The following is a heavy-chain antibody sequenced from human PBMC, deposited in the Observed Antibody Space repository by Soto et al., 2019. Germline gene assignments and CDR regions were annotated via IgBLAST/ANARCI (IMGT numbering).Heavy chain of an antibody. CDR2: VIPTLATA. CDR1: GGPFNNHA. J-gene: IGHJ3*02. V-gene: IGHV1-69*01. Sequence: QVQLVQSGAEVKKPGSSVKVSCKTSGGPFNNHAINWVRQAPGQGLEWVGLVIPTLATADYAQKFQGRVTMTADEVTNTAYMELSSLRSDDTGVYYCASDYGEIEAFDIWGQGTLVTVSS. D-gene: IGHD4-17*01. CDR3: ASDYGEIEAFDI.